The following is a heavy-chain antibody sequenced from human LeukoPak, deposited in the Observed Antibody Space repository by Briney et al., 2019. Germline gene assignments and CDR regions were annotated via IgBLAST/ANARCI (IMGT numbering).Heavy chain of an antibody. V-gene: IGHV1-69*01. CDR2: IIPIFGTA. D-gene: IGHD2-2*01. J-gene: IGHJ5*02. CDR1: GGTFSIYA. CDR3: ARLDCSSTSCYLDP. Sequence: ASVKVSCXASGGTFSIYAISWVRQALGQGLEWMGGIIPIFGTANYAQKFQGRVTITADESTSTAYMELSSLRSEDTAVYYCARLDCSSTSCYLDPWGQGTLVTVSS.